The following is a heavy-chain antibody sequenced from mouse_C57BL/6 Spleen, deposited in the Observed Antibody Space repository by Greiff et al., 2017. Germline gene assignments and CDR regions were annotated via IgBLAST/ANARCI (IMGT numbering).Heavy chain of an antibody. CDR1: GYSITSGYY. Sequence: LMESGPGLVKPSQSLSLTCSVTGYSITSGYYWNWIRQFPGNKLEWMGYISYDGSNNYNPTLKNRISITRDTSKNQFFLKLNSVTTEDTATYYCARGAVVDWYFDVWGTGTTVTVSS. CDR3: ARGAVVDWYFDV. V-gene: IGHV3-6*01. CDR2: ISYDGSN. J-gene: IGHJ1*03. D-gene: IGHD1-1*01.